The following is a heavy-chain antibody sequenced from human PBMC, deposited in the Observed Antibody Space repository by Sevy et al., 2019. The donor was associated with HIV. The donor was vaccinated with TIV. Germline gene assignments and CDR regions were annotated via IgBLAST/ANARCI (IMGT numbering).Heavy chain of an antibody. D-gene: IGHD3-3*01. Sequence: ASVKVYCKASGYTFTSYGISWVRQAPGQGLEWMGWISAYNGNTNYAQKLQGRVTMTTDTSTSTAYMELRSLRSDDTAVYYCARGPEAYYDFWSGYISPGYFDYWGQGTLVTVSS. J-gene: IGHJ4*02. V-gene: IGHV1-18*04. CDR2: ISAYNGNT. CDR3: ARGPEAYYDFWSGYISPGYFDY. CDR1: GYTFTSYG.